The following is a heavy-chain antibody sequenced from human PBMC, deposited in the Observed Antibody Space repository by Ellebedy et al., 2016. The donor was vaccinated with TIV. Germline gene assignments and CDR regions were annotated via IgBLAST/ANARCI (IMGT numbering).Heavy chain of an antibody. CDR2: IKQDGSEK. J-gene: IGHJ4*02. D-gene: IGHD5-18*01. Sequence: PGGSLRLSCAASGFTFTTYWMTWVRQAPGKGLEWVANIKQDGSEKYYVDSVKGRLNFSRYNSKNTVYLQMNRLRAEDTAVYYCAKTGGNIYGLPDFWGQGILVTVSS. V-gene: IGHV3-7*03. CDR1: GFTFTTYW. CDR3: AKTGGNIYGLPDF.